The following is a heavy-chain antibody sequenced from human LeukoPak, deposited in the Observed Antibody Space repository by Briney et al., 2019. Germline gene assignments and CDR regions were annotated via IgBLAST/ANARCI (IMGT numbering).Heavy chain of an antibody. CDR2: IYSGRST. Sequence: GGSLRLSCAASGFTVSSYYMSWVRQAPGKGLEWVSVIYSGRSTSYADSVKGRFTIFRDNSKNTLDLQINSLRAEDTAVYYCARVTWPNKLLDYWGQGTLVTVSS. V-gene: IGHV3-66*01. D-gene: IGHD4-23*01. CDR3: ARVTWPNKLLDY. J-gene: IGHJ4*02. CDR1: GFTVSSYY.